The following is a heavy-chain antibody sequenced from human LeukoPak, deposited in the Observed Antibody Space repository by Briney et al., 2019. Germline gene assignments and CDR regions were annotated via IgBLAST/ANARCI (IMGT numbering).Heavy chain of an antibody. CDR2: IYPGDSDS. V-gene: IGHV5-51*01. CDR1: GYSFTTYW. D-gene: IGHD5-24*01. CDR3: ARASRDGYNQNFDY. J-gene: IGHJ4*02. Sequence: GESLKISCKGSGYSFTTYWIGWVRQMPGKGLEWMGIIYPGDSDSRYSPSFQGQVTISADRSISTAYLQWSSLKASDTAMYYCARASRDGYNQNFDYWGQGTLVTVSS.